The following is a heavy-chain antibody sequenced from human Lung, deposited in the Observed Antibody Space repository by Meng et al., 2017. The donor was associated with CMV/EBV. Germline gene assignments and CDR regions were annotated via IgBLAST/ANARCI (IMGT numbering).Heavy chain of an antibody. J-gene: IGHJ4*02. CDR2: SSTRYGQT. CDR1: GYSFSTFG. CDR3: ARESERFGELYDY. V-gene: IGHV1-18*01. Sequence: QPQLVQSGAEMEKPVASVRVSCKASGYSFSTFGISWVRQVPGQRLEWVGWSSTRYGQTRYAQNLQGRVILSTDTSTNTAYMTLRDLTFDDTAVYFCARESERFGELYDYWGQGTMVTVSS. D-gene: IGHD3-10*01.